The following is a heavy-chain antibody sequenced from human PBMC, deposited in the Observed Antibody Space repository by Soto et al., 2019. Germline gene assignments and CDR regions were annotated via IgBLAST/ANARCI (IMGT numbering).Heavy chain of an antibody. V-gene: IGHV4-34*01. J-gene: IGHJ4*02. CDR3: ASFRYSGSYYRY. Sequence: SETLSLTCTFSGGSIISFYWSWIRQPPGKGLEWIGEINHSGSTNYNPSLKSRVTISVDTSKNQFSLKLSSVTAADTAVYYCASFRYSGSYYRYWGQGTLVTVSS. CDR2: INHSGST. D-gene: IGHD1-26*01. CDR1: GGSIISFY.